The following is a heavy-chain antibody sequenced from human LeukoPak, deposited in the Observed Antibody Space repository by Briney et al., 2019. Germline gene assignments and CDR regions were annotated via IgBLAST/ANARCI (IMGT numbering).Heavy chain of an antibody. D-gene: IGHD3-10*01. CDR3: ARGSLSAGNYYYMDV. V-gene: IGHV1-69*05. CDR1: GGTFSSYA. J-gene: IGHJ6*03. Sequence: SVKVSCKASGGTFSSYAISWVRQAPGQGLEWMGRIIPIFGTANYAQKFQGRVTITTDESPSTAYMELSSLRSEDTAVYYCARGSLSAGNYYYMDVWGKGTTVTVSS. CDR2: IIPIFGTA.